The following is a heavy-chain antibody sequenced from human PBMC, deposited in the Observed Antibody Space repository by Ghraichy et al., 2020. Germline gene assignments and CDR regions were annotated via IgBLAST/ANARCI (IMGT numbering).Heavy chain of an antibody. CDR1: GFTFSSYS. CDR2: IISSSSYI. CDR3: AREGGSCTNGVCYFYYYYGMDV. V-gene: IGHV3-21*01. D-gene: IGHD2-8*01. Sequence: GGSLRLSCAASGFTFSSYSMNWVRQAPGKGLEWVSSIISSSSYIYYADSLKGRFTISRDNAKNSLYLQMNSLRAEDTAVYYCAREGGSCTNGVCYFYYYYGMDVWGQGTTVTASS. J-gene: IGHJ6*02.